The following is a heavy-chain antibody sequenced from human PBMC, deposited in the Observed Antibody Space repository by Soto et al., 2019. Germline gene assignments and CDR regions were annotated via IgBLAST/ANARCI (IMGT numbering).Heavy chain of an antibody. D-gene: IGHD1-1*01. J-gene: IGHJ4*02. V-gene: IGHV3-64*02. CDR2: ISSNGGST. CDR3: AREEVGTALAY. Sequence: GGYLRLSCAASGVTFSNAWMNWVRQAPGKGLEYVSAISSNGGSTYYADSVKGRFTISRDNSKNTLYLQMGSLRAEDMAVYYCAREEVGTALAYCGQGTLLPVSS. CDR1: GVTFSNAW.